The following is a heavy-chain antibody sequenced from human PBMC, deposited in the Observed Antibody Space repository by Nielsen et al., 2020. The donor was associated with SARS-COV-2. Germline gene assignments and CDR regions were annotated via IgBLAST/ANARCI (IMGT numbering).Heavy chain of an antibody. D-gene: IGHD2-2*01. V-gene: IGHV1-3*01. CDR1: GYTFTSFA. CDR3: ARSRGCSATSCFFDY. CDR2: INAGNGNT. J-gene: IGHJ4*02. Sequence: KVSCKTSGYTFTSFAIHWVRQAPGQSLEWMGWINAGNGNTKYSQKFRGRVTITRDTSASTAYMELSGLSSEDTAVYYCARSRGCSATSCFFDYWGQGALVTVSS.